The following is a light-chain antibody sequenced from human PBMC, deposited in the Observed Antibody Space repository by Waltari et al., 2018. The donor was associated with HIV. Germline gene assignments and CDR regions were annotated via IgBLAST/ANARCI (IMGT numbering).Light chain of an antibody. Sequence: DIQMTQSPSSLSASVGDRVTITCRASQTINNYLNWYQQKPGKAPKLLIYAASSLQSGVPSRFSGSGSGTDFTLTIYSLQPEDFATYYCQQSYTTPRYTFGQGTKLEI. CDR3: QQSYTTPRYT. CDR2: AAS. J-gene: IGKJ2*01. V-gene: IGKV1-39*01. CDR1: QTINNY.